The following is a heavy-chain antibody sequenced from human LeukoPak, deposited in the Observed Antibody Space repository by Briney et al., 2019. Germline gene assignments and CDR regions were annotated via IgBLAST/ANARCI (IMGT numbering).Heavy chain of an antibody. CDR2: INHSGST. CDR1: GGSFSGYY. J-gene: IGHJ4*02. D-gene: IGHD3-22*01. Sequence: SETLSLTCAVYGGSFSGYYRSWIRQPPGKGLEWIGEINHSGSTNYNPSLKSRVTISVDTSKNQFSLKLSSVTAADTAVYYCARARGYYYDSRGYYYGDYWGQGTLVTVSS. V-gene: IGHV4-34*01. CDR3: ARARGYYYDSRGYYYGDY.